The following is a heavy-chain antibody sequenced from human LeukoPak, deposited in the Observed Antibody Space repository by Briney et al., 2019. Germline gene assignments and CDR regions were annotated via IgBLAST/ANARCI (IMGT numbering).Heavy chain of an antibody. V-gene: IGHV3-48*04. CDR3: ARDQNYEDAFDV. CDR2: ITGSSSTL. D-gene: IGHD3-22*01. CDR1: GFTFSSYN. Sequence: GGSLRLSCAASGFTFSSYNMNWVRQAPGKRLEWVSYITGSSSTLYYADSVRGRFTISRDNARNSLYLQMSSLRAEDTAVYYCARDQNYEDAFDVWGQGTMVTVSS. J-gene: IGHJ3*01.